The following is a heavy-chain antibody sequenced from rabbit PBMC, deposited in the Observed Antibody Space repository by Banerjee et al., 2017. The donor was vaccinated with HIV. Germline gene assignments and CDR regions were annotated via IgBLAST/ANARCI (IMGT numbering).Heavy chain of an antibody. Sequence: QEQLVESGGGLVKPGASLTLSCKASGFDLSSYYYICWVRQAPGKGLEWIACINSNTGNSVYASWAKGPFTISKTSSTTVTLQMTSLTAADTATYFCARDGSGWGANFNLWGPGTLVTVS. V-gene: IGHV1S45*01. CDR3: ARDGSGWGANFNL. CDR2: INSNTGNS. CDR1: GFDLSSYYY. D-gene: IGHD4-1*01. J-gene: IGHJ4*01.